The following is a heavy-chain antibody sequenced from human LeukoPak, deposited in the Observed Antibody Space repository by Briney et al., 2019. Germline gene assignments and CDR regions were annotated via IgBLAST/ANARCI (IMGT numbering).Heavy chain of an antibody. J-gene: IGHJ4*02. CDR3: AKGHRYCTSGNCNSAVDY. D-gene: IGHD2-15*01. Sequence: PGGSLRLSCSMSGFTLSHYAMSWVRQAPGKGLEWVSTIGGGGGSTDYTDSVKGRFTIPRDNSKNTLYLQMNSLGAEDTAVYYCAKGHRYCTSGNCNSAVDYWGQGTLVTVSS. CDR1: GFTLSHYA. CDR2: IGGGGGST. V-gene: IGHV3-23*01.